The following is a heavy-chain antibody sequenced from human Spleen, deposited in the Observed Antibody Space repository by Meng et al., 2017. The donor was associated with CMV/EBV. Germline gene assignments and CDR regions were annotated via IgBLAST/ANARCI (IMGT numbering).Heavy chain of an antibody. CDR2: ISSSTNYI. CDR3: ARVGVVKVFPHPLDY. D-gene: IGHD3-16*01. CDR1: GFTFSDYS. V-gene: IGHV3-21*06. Sequence: GGSLRLSCAASGFTFSDYSMNWVRQAPGKGLEWVSLISSSTNYIYYADSVKGRFTISRDNGKNSLYLQMNSLRVEDTAVYYCARVGVVKVFPHPLDYWGQGSLVTVSS. J-gene: IGHJ4*02.